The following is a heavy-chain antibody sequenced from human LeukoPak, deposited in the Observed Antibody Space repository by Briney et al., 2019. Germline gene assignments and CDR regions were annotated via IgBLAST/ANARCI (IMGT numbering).Heavy chain of an antibody. D-gene: IGHD6-19*01. J-gene: IGHJ4*02. CDR3: AGDSRRIAVAGTIGY. CDR2: INPNSGGT. V-gene: IGHV1-2*02. Sequence: GASVKVSCKASGYTFTGYYMHWVRQAPGQGLEWMGWINPNSGGTNYAQKFQGRVTMTRDTSISTAYMELSRLRSDDTAVYYCAGDSRRIAVAGTIGYWGQGTLVTVSS. CDR1: GYTFTGYY.